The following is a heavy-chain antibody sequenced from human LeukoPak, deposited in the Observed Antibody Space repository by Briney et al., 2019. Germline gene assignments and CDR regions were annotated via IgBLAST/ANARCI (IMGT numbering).Heavy chain of an antibody. CDR2: INHSGST. Sequence: SETLSLTCAVYGGPFSGYYWSWIRQPPGKGLEWIGEINHSGSTNYNPYLKSRVTISVDTSKNQFSLKLSSVTAADTAVYYCARAGFALAPHRGTPFDYWGQGTLVTVSS. D-gene: IGHD6-6*01. CDR1: GGPFSGYY. J-gene: IGHJ4*02. CDR3: ARAGFALAPHRGTPFDY. V-gene: IGHV4-34*01.